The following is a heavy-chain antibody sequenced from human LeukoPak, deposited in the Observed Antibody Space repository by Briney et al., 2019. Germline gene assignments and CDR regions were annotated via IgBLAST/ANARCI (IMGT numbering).Heavy chain of an antibody. Sequence: GASVKVSCKASGYTFTSYAMNWVRQAPGQGLGWMGWINTNTGNPTYAQGFTGRFVFSLDTSVSTAYLQISSLKAEDTAVYYCARDWQWELPIDAFDIWGQGTMVTVSS. J-gene: IGHJ3*02. D-gene: IGHD1-26*01. CDR3: ARDWQWELPIDAFDI. V-gene: IGHV7-4-1*02. CDR2: INTNTGNP. CDR1: GYTFTSYA.